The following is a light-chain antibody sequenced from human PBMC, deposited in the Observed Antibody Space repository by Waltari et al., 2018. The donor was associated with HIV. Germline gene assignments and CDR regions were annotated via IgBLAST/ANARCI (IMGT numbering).Light chain of an antibody. CDR2: EVT. Sequence: QSALTQPASVSGSPGQSITISCTGTSSNVGSDDLVSWYQQHPGEAPKLIIYEVTKRPLGVSNRFSGSNAGNTASLTISGLQAEDEADYYCCSCPRSGIRYVFGTGTKVTVL. J-gene: IGLJ1*01. CDR3: CSCPRSGIRYV. V-gene: IGLV2-23*02. CDR1: SSNVGSDDL.